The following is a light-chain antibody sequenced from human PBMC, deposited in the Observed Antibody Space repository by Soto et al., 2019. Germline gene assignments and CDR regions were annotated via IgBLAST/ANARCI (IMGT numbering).Light chain of an antibody. CDR3: SSYTSSSTLYV. CDR2: EVS. Sequence: QSALTQPASVSGSPGQSITISCTGTSSDVGVSNFVSWYQQYPGKAPKLIIYEVSNRPSGVSNRFSGSKSGNTASLTISGLQAEDEADYYCSSYTSSSTLYVFGTGTKLTVL. CDR1: SSDVGVSNF. V-gene: IGLV2-14*01. J-gene: IGLJ1*01.